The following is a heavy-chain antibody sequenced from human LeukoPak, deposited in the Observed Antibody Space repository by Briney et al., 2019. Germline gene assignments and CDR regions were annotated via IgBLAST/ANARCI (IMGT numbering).Heavy chain of an antibody. D-gene: IGHD3-22*01. V-gene: IGHV1-69*04. CDR2: IIPILGIA. Sequence: SVKVSCKASGGTFSSYAISWVRQAPGQGLEWMGRIIPILGIANYAQKFQGRVTITADKSTSTAYMELSSLRSEDTAVYYCARGWKYYYDSSGYYGSWAFDIWGQGTMVTVSS. CDR1: GGTFSSYA. J-gene: IGHJ3*02. CDR3: ARGWKYYYDSSGYYGSWAFDI.